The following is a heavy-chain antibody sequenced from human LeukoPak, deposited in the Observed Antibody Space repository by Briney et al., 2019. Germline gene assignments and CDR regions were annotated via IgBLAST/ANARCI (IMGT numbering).Heavy chain of an antibody. CDR2: ISSSSSYI. CDR3: ARVEGGQQQLEKEDY. D-gene: IGHD6-13*01. CDR1: GFTFSSYS. J-gene: IGHJ4*02. Sequence: GGSLRLSCAASGFTFSSYSMNWVRQAPGKGLEWVSSISSSSSYIYYADSVKGRFTISRDNAKNSLYLQMNSLRAEDTAVYYCARVEGGQQQLEKEDYWGQGTLVTVSS. V-gene: IGHV3-21*01.